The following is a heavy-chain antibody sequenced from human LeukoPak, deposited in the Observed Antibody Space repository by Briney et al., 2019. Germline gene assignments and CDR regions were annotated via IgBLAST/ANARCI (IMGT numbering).Heavy chain of an antibody. V-gene: IGHV1-69*04. CDR1: GGTFSSYA. J-gene: IGHJ4*02. CDR3: ARVSRSSSDDY. Sequence: LVKVSCKASGGTFSSYAISWVRQAPGQGLEWMGRIIPILGIANYAQKFQGRVTITADKSTSTAYMELSSLRSEDTAVYYCARVSRSSSDDYWGQGTLVTVSS. D-gene: IGHD6-25*01. CDR2: IIPILGIA.